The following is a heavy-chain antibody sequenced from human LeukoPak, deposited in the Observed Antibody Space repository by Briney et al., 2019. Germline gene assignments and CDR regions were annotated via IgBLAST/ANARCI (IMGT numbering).Heavy chain of an antibody. CDR1: GYTFTSYG. D-gene: IGHD2-2*01. Sequence: GASVKVSCKASGYTFTSYGISWVRQAPGQGLEWMGWISAYNGNTNYAQKLQGRVTMTTDTSTSTAYMELRSLRSDDTAVYYCARVGAFDVVVPAAFSGGYYMDVWGKGTTVTVSS. J-gene: IGHJ6*03. CDR3: ARVGAFDVVVPAAFSGGYYMDV. CDR2: ISAYNGNT. V-gene: IGHV1-18*01.